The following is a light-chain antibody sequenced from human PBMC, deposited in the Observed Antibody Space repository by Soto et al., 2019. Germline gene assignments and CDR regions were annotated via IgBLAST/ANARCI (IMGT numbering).Light chain of an antibody. J-gene: IGLJ2*01. V-gene: IGLV1-44*01. CDR1: SSNIGSNT. Sequence: QSVLTQSPSASGTPGQRVTISCSGSSSNIGSNTVNWYQQLPGTAPKLLIYNNNQWPSGVPDRFSGSKSGTSASLVISGLQSEDEADYYCAAWDDSLNGRVFGGGTKLTVL. CDR3: AAWDDSLNGRV. CDR2: NNN.